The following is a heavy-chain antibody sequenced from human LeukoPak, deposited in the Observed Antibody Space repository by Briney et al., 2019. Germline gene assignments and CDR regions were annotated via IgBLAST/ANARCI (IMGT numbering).Heavy chain of an antibody. D-gene: IGHD6-13*01. CDR1: GGSISSYY. CDR3: ARWTTIAATGTVDY. J-gene: IGHJ4*02. V-gene: IGHV4-34*01. Sequence: SETLSLTCTVSGGSISSYYWSWIRQPPGKGLEWIGEINHSGSTNYNPSLKSRVTISVDTSKNQFSLKLSSVTAADTAVYYCARWTTIAATGTVDYWAREPWSPSPQ. CDR2: INHSGST.